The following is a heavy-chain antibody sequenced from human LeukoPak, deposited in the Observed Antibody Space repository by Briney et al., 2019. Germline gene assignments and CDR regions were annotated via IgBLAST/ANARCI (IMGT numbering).Heavy chain of an antibody. CDR1: GGSLTNYY. V-gene: IGHV4-59*12. CDR3: ARVVMTGAFDI. D-gene: IGHD3-16*01. CDR2: INNSGTT. J-gene: IGHJ3*02. Sequence: SETLSLTCTVSGGSLTNYYWSWVRRPPGKGLEWIGQINNSGTTKSNPSLRARLTLSRDTSKNQFSLKLSSVTAADTAVYYCARVVMTGAFDIWGQGTMVTVSS.